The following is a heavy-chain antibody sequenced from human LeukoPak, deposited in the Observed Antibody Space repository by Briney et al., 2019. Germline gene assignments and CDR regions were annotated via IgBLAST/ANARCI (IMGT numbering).Heavy chain of an antibody. D-gene: IGHD4-17*01. CDR2: IYYSGST. CDR1: AGSISSRSYY. J-gene: IGHJ4*02. Sequence: SETLCLTCTVSAGSISSRSYYSGWIRHPPGKRLGWIGSIYYSGSTYYNPSLNSRVTTSVETSKNQFSLKPSSVTAADTAVYYCARQPYGHYFDYWGQGTLVTVSS. V-gene: IGHV4-39*01. CDR3: ARQPYGHYFDY.